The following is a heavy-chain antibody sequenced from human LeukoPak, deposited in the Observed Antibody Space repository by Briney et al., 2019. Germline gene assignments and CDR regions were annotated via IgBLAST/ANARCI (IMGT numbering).Heavy chain of an antibody. V-gene: IGHV3-11*01. CDR2: ISSSGSTI. J-gene: IGHJ4*02. CDR1: GFTFSDYY. Sequence: PGGSLRLSCAASGFTFSDYYMSWIRQAPGKGLEWVSYISSSGSTIYYADSVKGRFTISRDNAKNSLYLHMNSLRAEDTAVYYCARDAVTMVRGVNYWGQGTLVTVSS. CDR3: ARDAVTMVRGVNY. D-gene: IGHD3-10*01.